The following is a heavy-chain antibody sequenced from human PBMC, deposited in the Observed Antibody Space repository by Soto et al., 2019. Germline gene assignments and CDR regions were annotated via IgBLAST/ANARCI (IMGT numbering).Heavy chain of an antibody. CDR3: ARAPDGSGSYYYYYYGMDV. V-gene: IGHV3-53*02. CDR2: IYSGGST. CDR1: GFTVSSNY. Sequence: EVQLVETGGGLIQPGGSLRLSCAASGFTVSSNYMSWVRQAPGKGLEWVSVIYSGGSTYYADSVKGRFTISRDNSKNTLYLHMNSLRAEDTAVYYCARAPDGSGSYYYYYYGMDVWGQGTTVTVSS. J-gene: IGHJ6*02. D-gene: IGHD3-10*01.